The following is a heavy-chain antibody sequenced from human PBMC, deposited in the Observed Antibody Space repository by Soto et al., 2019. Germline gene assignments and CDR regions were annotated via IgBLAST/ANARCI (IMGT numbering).Heavy chain of an antibody. CDR3: AREAGYCSRTSCYRRAFDT. D-gene: IGHD2-2*02. V-gene: IGHV3-74*01. CDR1: GFTFSGHW. Sequence: EVQLVESGGDLVQPGGALRLSCAASGFTFSGHWMHWVRQVPGKGLVWVSRLKTDGGSTSYADSVKGRFTISRDNAKNRLFLQMTGLRVDATSVYYCAREAGYCSRTSCYRRAFDTWGQGTMVTVS. J-gene: IGHJ3*02. CDR2: LKTDGGST.